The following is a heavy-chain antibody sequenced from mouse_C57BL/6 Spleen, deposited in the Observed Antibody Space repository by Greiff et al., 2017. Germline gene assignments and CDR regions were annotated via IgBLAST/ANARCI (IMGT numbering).Heavy chain of an antibody. CDR3: ARDGGNSWYCDV. Sequence: EVHLVESGGGLVKPGGSLKLSCAASGFTFSSYAMSWVRQTPEKRLEWVATISDGGSYTYYPDNVKGRFTISRDNAKNNLYLQMSHLKSEDTAMYYCARDGGNSWYCDVWGTGTTVTVSS. CDR2: ISDGGSYT. D-gene: IGHD2-1*01. J-gene: IGHJ1*03. V-gene: IGHV5-4*01. CDR1: GFTFSSYA.